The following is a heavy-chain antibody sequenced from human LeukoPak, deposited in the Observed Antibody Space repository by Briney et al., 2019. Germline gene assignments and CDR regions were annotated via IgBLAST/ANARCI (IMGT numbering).Heavy chain of an antibody. V-gene: IGHV3-23*01. D-gene: IGHD2-15*01. CDR3: AKPTPYCSGGSCYEGGYYYYGMDV. CDR2: ISGSGGSS. J-gene: IGHJ6*02. Sequence: GGSLRLSCAASGFTFSSYAMSWVRQAPGKGLEWVSAISGSGGSSYYADSVKGRFTISRDNSKNTLYLQMNSLRAEDTAVYYCAKPTPYCSGGSCYEGGYYYYGMDVWGQGTTVTVSS. CDR1: GFTFSSYA.